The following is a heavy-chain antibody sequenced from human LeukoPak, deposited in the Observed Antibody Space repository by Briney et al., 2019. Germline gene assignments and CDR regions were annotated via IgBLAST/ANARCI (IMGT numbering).Heavy chain of an antibody. V-gene: IGHV4-34*01. D-gene: IGHD3-9*01. Sequence: SEPLSLTCAVYGGSITGYYWSWIRQTPGRGLEWVGEIHYTGATSYNPSLKSRATISTDTSKNQFSLRLSSVTAADTAVYYCARGNILTGYYFDFWGQGALVTVSS. CDR1: GGSITGYY. CDR2: IHYTGAT. J-gene: IGHJ4*02. CDR3: ARGNILTGYYFDF.